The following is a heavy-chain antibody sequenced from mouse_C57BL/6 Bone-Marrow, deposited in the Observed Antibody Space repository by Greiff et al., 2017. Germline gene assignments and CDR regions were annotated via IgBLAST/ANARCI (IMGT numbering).Heavy chain of an antibody. CDR1: EYEFPSHD. Sequence: DVMLVESGGGLVQPGESLKLSCESYEYEFPSHDMSWVRKTPEKRLELVAAINSDGGSTYYPDTMERRFIISRDNTKKTLYQQMSSLRSEDTAVYYCARHKGYDYDWFAYWGQGTLVTVSA. J-gene: IGHJ3*01. V-gene: IGHV5-2*03. CDR3: ARHKGYDYDWFAY. D-gene: IGHD2-4*01. CDR2: INSDGGST.